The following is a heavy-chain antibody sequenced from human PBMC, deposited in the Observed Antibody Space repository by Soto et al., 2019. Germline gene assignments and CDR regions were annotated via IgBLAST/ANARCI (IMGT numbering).Heavy chain of an antibody. J-gene: IGHJ6*03. CDR1: GFTFDDYA. V-gene: IGHV3-9*01. Sequence: GGSLRLSCAASGFTFDDYAMHWVRQAPGKGLEWVSGISWNSGSIGYADSVKGRFTISRDNAKNSLYLQMNSLRAEDTALYYCAKDWYCSSTSCSKNWGDYYYYYMDVWGKGTTVTVSS. CDR2: ISWNSGSI. D-gene: IGHD2-2*01. CDR3: AKDWYCSSTSCSKNWGDYYYYYMDV.